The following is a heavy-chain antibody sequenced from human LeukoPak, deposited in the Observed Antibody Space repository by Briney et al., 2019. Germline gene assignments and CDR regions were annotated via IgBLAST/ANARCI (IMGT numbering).Heavy chain of an antibody. D-gene: IGHD5-12*01. J-gene: IGHJ4*02. CDR2: ISSSSSYI. Sequence: PGGSLRLSCAASGFTFSSYSMNWVRQAPGKGLEWVSSISSSSSYIYYAGSVKGRFTISRDNAKNSLYLQMNSLRAEDTAVYYCARGIVATLRMGPAFGFDYWGQGTLVTVSS. CDR3: ARGIVATLRMGPAFGFDY. CDR1: GFTFSSYS. V-gene: IGHV3-21*01.